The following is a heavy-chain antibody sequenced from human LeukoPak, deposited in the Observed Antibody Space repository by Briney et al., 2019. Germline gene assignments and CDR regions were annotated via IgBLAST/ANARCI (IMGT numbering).Heavy chain of an antibody. CDR1: GDSVSSNNAA. J-gene: IGHJ4*02. CDR3: ARHYGP. Sequence: SQTLSLTCVISGDSVSSNNAAWNWIRQSPSRGLEWLGRTYYRSKWYSYYAVSVKSRIIINPDTSKNQFSLKLNSVTATDTAVYYCARHYGPWGQGTLVTVSS. D-gene: IGHD3-16*01. CDR2: TYYRSKWYS. V-gene: IGHV6-1*01.